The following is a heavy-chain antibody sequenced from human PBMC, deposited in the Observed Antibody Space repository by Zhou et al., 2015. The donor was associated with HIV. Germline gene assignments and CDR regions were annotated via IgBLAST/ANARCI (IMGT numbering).Heavy chain of an antibody. V-gene: IGHV1-69*12. CDR1: GGTFSSYA. J-gene: IGHJ3*02. Sequence: QVQLVQSGAEVKKPGSSVKVSCKASGGTFSSYAISWVRQAPGQGLEWMGGIIPIFGTANYAQKFQGRVTITADESTSTAYMELSSLRSEDTAVYYCARDVAIVVVVARKPLSHDAFDIWGQGTMVTVSS. CDR2: IIPIFGTA. D-gene: IGHD2-15*01. CDR3: ARDVAIVVVVARKPLSHDAFDI.